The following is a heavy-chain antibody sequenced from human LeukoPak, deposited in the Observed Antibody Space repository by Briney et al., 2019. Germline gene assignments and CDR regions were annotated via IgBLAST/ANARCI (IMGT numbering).Heavy chain of an antibody. Sequence: PGGSLRLSCAASGFTFSDYYMSWIRQAPGKGLEWVSYISSSGSTIYYADSVKGRFTISRDNAKNSLYLQMNSLRAEDTAVYYCARGVDIVVVPAANLGDWFDPWGQGTLVTVSS. J-gene: IGHJ5*02. D-gene: IGHD2-2*03. CDR1: GFTFSDYY. CDR3: ARGVDIVVVPAANLGDWFDP. CDR2: ISSSGSTI. V-gene: IGHV3-11*01.